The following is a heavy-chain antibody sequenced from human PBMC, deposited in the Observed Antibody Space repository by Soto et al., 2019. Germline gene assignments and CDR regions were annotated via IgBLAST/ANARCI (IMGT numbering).Heavy chain of an antibody. CDR3: ARDYFDSSDYTTNWFDP. CDR1: GDSISNSRFY. D-gene: IGHD3-22*01. J-gene: IGHJ5*02. V-gene: IGHV4-39*01. Sequence: QLQLKESGPGLVKSSETLSLTCSVSGDSISNSRFYWAWIRQPPGEGLEWIGSIYHTGNAYYNPSLKSRVTTFVDTSKNQFSLKLTSVTAADTALYYCARDYFDSSDYTTNWFDPWGQGALVTVSS. CDR2: IYHTGNA.